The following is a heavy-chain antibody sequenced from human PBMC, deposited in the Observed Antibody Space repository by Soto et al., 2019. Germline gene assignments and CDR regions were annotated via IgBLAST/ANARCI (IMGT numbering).Heavy chain of an antibody. Sequence: GGSLRLSCAASGFTFGSYSMNWVRQAPGKGLEWVSSISSSSSYIYYADSVKGRFTISRDNAKNSLYLQMNSLRAEDTAVYYCARGSSSSPRYYYYGMDVWGQGTTVTVSS. V-gene: IGHV3-21*01. CDR2: ISSSSSYI. J-gene: IGHJ6*02. CDR3: ARGSSSSPRYYYYGMDV. CDR1: GFTFGSYS. D-gene: IGHD6-6*01.